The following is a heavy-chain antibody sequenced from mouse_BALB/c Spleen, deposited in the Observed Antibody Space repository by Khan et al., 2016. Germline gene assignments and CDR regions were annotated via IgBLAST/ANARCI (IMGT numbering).Heavy chain of an antibody. CDR3: ARSDYGDKDAMDY. J-gene: IGHJ4*01. D-gene: IGHD1-1*01. CDR2: ISYSGST. Sequence: EVQLQESGPGLVKPSQSLSLTCTVTGYSITSDYAWNWIRQFPGNRLEWMGYISYSGSTSYNPSLKSRISITRDTSKNQFFLQLNSVTSEDTATSYSARSDYGDKDAMDYWGQGTSVTVSS. CDR1: GYSITSDYA. V-gene: IGHV3-2*02.